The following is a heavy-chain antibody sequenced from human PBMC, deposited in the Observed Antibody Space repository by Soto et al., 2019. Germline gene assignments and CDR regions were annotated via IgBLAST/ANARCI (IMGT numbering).Heavy chain of an antibody. Sequence: PSETLSLTCAVYGGSFSGYYWSWIRQPPGKGLEWIGEINHSGSTNYNPSLKSRVTISVDTSRNQFSLKLSSVTAADTAVYFCAREGGEYYDSSGYWHHWFDPWGQGTLVTVSS. CDR2: INHSGST. CDR1: GGSFSGYY. CDR3: AREGGEYYDSSGYWHHWFDP. V-gene: IGHV4-34*01. D-gene: IGHD3-22*01. J-gene: IGHJ5*02.